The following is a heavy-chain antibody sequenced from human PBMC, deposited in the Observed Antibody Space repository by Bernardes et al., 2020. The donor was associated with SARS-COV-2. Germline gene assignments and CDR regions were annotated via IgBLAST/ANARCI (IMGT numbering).Heavy chain of an antibody. CDR1: GFTFSTYW. CDR3: GRDLSGMADY. Sequence: GGSLSLSCAASGFTFSTYWMHWVRQVPGRGLVWVARINEHGSYRDYADSVEGRFTISSDNAKNTLYLQMNSLRAEDTAVYYCGRDLSGMADYWGPGTLVTVSS. V-gene: IGHV3-74*01. J-gene: IGHJ4*02. D-gene: IGHD3-10*01. CDR2: INEHGSYR.